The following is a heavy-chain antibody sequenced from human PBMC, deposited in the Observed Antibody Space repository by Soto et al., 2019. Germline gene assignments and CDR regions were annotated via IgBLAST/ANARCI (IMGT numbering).Heavy chain of an antibody. CDR1: GATFTSST. Sequence: SVKVSCKASGATFTSSTVNWVRQARGQPPEWIGWILVGSGQTNSAQKFQGRVAITRDMSTYTAYLELNSLRSDDSAVYYCAAISSGYYRVFDYWGQGTPVTV. CDR2: ILVGSGQT. D-gene: IGHD3-22*01. CDR3: AAISSGYYRVFDY. J-gene: IGHJ4*02. V-gene: IGHV1-58*01.